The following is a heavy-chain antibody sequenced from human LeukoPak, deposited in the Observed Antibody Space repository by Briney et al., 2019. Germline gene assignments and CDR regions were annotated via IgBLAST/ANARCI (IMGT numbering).Heavy chain of an antibody. J-gene: IGHJ4*02. D-gene: IGHD3-22*01. CDR3: ARDRDYYDSSGYLDY. CDR2: ISGSGGST. CDR1: GFTFSSYA. Sequence: GGSLRLSCAASGFTFSSYAMSWVRQAPGKGLEWVSAISGSGGSTYYADSVKGRFTISRDNSKNTPYLQMNSLRAEDTAVYYCARDRDYYDSSGYLDYWGQGTLVTVSS. V-gene: IGHV3-23*01.